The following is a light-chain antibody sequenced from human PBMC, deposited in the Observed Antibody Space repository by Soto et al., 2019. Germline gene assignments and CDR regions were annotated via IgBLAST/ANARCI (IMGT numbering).Light chain of an antibody. Sequence: SVLPQPASVSGSPGQSITISCTGTSSDVGGYNYVSGYQQHPGKAPKLVIYDVSNRPSGVSNRFSGSKSGNTASLTISGLQAEDEADYYSSSYTSSSTYVFGTGTKVTVL. CDR1: SSDVGGYNY. V-gene: IGLV2-14*01. CDR3: SSYTSSSTYV. J-gene: IGLJ1*01. CDR2: DVS.